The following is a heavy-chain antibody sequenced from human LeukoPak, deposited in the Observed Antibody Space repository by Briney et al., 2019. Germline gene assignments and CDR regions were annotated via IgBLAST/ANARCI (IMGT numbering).Heavy chain of an antibody. CDR2: IKQDGREK. CDR1: GFTFSSYW. J-gene: IGHJ6*02. CDR3: AREAQGYCSSTSCYDPYYYYGMDV. V-gene: IGHV3-7*01. Sequence: GGSLRLSCAASGFTFSSYWMSWVRQAPGKGLKWWANIKQDGREKNYVDSVKGRFTISRDNAKNSLYLQMNSLRAEDTAVYYCAREAQGYCSSTSCYDPYYYYGMDVWGQGTTVTVSS. D-gene: IGHD2-2*01.